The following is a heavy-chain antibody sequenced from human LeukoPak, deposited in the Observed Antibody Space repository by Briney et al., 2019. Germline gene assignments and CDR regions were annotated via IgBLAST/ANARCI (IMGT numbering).Heavy chain of an antibody. CDR1: GGSFSGYY. CDR2: INHSGST. CDR3: ARGRDGDYGYYFDY. D-gene: IGHD4-17*01. J-gene: IGHJ4*02. V-gene: IGHV4-34*01. Sequence: SETLSLTCAVYGGSFSGYYWSWVRQPPGEGLEWIGEINHSGSTNYNPSLKSRVTISVDTSKNQFSLKLSSVTAADPAVYYCARGRDGDYGYYFDYWGQGTLVTVSS.